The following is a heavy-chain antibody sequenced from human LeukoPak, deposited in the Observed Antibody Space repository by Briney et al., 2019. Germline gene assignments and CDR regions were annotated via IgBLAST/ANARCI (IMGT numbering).Heavy chain of an antibody. CDR2: INPNSGGT. V-gene: IGHV1-2*02. Sequence: ASVKVSCKASGGTFSRYAISWVRQAPGQGLEWMGWINPNSGGTNYAQKFQGRVTMTRDTSISTAYMELSRLRSDDTAVYYCARDQGGSYRVPLFDYWGQGTLVTVSS. CDR3: ARDQGGSYRVPLFDY. CDR1: GGTFSRYA. D-gene: IGHD3-16*02. J-gene: IGHJ4*02.